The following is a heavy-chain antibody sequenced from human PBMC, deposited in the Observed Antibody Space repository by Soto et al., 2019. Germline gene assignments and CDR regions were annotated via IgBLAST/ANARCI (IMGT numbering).Heavy chain of an antibody. CDR2: ISAYNGNT. J-gene: IGHJ4*02. CDR1: GYTFTSYG. D-gene: IGHD1-26*01. CDR3: ASERTKWELLGY. Sequence: ASVKVSCKASGYTFTSYGISWVRQAPGQGLEWMGWISAYNGNTNYAQKLQGRVTMTTDTSTSTAYMELRSLRSDDTAVYYCASERTKWELLGYWGQGTMVTVSS. V-gene: IGHV1-18*04.